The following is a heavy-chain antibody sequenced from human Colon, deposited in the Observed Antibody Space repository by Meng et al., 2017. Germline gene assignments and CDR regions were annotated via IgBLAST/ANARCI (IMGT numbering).Heavy chain of an antibody. CDR2: IYYSGST. Sequence: GSLRLSCTVSGGSISNYYWSWIRQPPGKGPEWIGYIYYSGSTNYNPSLKSRVTISVDTSKNQFSLKVSSVTAADTAVYYCARDKKGSSCYDCWGQGTLVTVSS. D-gene: IGHD2-2*01. CDR3: ARDKKGSSCYDC. V-gene: IGHV4-59*01. CDR1: GGSISNYY. J-gene: IGHJ4*02.